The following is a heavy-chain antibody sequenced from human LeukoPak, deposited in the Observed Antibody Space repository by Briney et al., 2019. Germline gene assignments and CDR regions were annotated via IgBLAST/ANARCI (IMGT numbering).Heavy chain of an antibody. CDR3: TGLEGGDSDYYYGMDV. CDR2: IRSKANSYAT. D-gene: IGHD2-21*02. Sequence: GGSLRLSCSASGFTFSGSAMHWVRQASGKGLEWVGRIRSKANSYATAYAASVKGRFTISRDDSKNTAYLQMNSLKTEDTAVYYCTGLEGGDSDYYYGMDVWGQGTTVTVSS. CDR1: GFTFSGSA. V-gene: IGHV3-73*01. J-gene: IGHJ6*02.